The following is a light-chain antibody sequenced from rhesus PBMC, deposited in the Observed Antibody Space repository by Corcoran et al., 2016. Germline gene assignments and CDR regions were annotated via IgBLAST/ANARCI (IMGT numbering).Light chain of an antibody. CDR3: QHYYSTPWT. J-gene: IGKJ1*01. Sequence: DIQMTQSPSSLSASVGDRVTITCRASQGITNDLAWYQQKPGETPKLLIYEASSLQSGIPSRFSGSGTVTDFTLTISSLQSEEFATYYCQHYYSTPWTFGQGTKVEIK. CDR1: QGITND. V-gene: IGKV1-25*01. CDR2: EAS.